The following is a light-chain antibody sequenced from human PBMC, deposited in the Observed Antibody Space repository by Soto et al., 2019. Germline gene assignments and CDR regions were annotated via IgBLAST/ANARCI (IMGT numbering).Light chain of an antibody. Sequence: QSVLTQPASVSGSPGQSITISCTGTSSDVGRYNLVSWYQQHPGKAPKLMIYEVSKRPSGVSNRFSGSKSGNTASLRISGLQAEDEADYYCCSYASSNNLVFGGGTKVTVL. V-gene: IGLV2-23*02. CDR2: EVS. CDR3: CSYASSNNLV. J-gene: IGLJ2*01. CDR1: SSDVGRYNL.